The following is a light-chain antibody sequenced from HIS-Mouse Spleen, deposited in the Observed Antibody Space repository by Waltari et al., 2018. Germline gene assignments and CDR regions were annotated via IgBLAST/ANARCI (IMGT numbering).Light chain of an antibody. V-gene: IGLV3-10*01. CDR3: YSTDSSGNHRV. CDR1: ALPKKD. J-gene: IGLJ2*01. CDR2: EDS. Sequence: SYELTHPPSVSVSPGQTARITCSGDALPKKDAYWYRQKSGPAPVLVIYEDSKRPSGIPERFSGSSSGTMATLTISGAQVEDEADYYCYSTDSSGNHRVFGGGTKLTVL.